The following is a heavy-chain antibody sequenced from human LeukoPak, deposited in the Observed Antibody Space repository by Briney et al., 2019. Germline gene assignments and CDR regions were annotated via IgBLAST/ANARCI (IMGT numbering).Heavy chain of an antibody. Sequence: GGSLRLSCAASGFTFTSYALTWVRQAQGKGLEWVAIISAGGDYTYYADSVKGRFSISRDNSKNTVFLQMNSLRADDTALYYCVKVSGVGSYRPFDSWGQRTQFTVSS. J-gene: IGHJ4*02. CDR1: GFTFTSYA. V-gene: IGHV3-23*01. CDR2: ISAGGDYT. CDR3: VKVSGVGSYRPFDS. D-gene: IGHD3-16*02.